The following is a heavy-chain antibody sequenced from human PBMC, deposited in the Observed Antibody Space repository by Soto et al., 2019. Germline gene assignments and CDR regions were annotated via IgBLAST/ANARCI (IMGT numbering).Heavy chain of an antibody. CDR3: ARGKGSGWYFWFDP. D-gene: IGHD6-19*01. Sequence: ASVKVSCKASGGTFSSYAISWVRQAPGQGLEWMGWMNPNSGKTDYAQKFQGRVTMARNTSISTAYMELSSLRSEDTAVYYCARGKGSGWYFWFDPWGQGTLVTVSS. CDR2: MNPNSGKT. J-gene: IGHJ5*02. V-gene: IGHV1-8*02. CDR1: GGTFSSYA.